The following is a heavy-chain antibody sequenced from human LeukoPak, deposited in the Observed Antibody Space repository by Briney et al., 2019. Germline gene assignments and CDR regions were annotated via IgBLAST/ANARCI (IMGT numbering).Heavy chain of an antibody. CDR1: GYTFTSYG. Sequence: GASVKVSCKASGYTFTSYGISWVRQAPGQGLEWMGWISAYNGNTNYAQKLQGRVTMTTDTSTSTAYMELRSLRSDDTAVYYCARDADDYGDYPFDYWGQGTLVTVSS. CDR3: ARDADDYGDYPFDY. J-gene: IGHJ4*02. CDR2: ISAYNGNT. V-gene: IGHV1-18*01. D-gene: IGHD4-17*01.